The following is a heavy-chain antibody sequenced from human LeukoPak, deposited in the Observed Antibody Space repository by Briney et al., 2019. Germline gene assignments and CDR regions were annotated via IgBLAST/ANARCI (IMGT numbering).Heavy chain of an antibody. CDR3: ARSRGGYCSSTSCSRFDF. V-gene: IGHV4-31*03. Sequence: SETLSLTCTVSGGSISSGGYYWNWIRQHPGKGLEWIGYIYYSGSTYYNPSLKSRVTISVDTSKNQFSLKLSSVTAADTAVYYCARSRGGYCSSTSCSRFDFWGQGTLVTVSS. CDR1: GGSISSGGYY. J-gene: IGHJ4*02. D-gene: IGHD2-2*01. CDR2: IYYSGST.